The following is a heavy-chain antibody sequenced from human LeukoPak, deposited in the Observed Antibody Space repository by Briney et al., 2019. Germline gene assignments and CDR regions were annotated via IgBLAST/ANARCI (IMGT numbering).Heavy chain of an antibody. V-gene: IGHV4-59*01. CDR1: GGSISSYY. J-gene: IGHJ3*02. Sequence: PSETLSLACTVSGGSISSYYWSWIRQPPANGLAWIGYVYDSGSTNYNPSLKSRVTISVDTSKNQFSLKLSSVTAADTAVYYCARDLGYYDILTGYPYAFDIWGQGTMVTVSS. CDR3: ARDLGYYDILTGYPYAFDI. CDR2: VYDSGST. D-gene: IGHD3-9*01.